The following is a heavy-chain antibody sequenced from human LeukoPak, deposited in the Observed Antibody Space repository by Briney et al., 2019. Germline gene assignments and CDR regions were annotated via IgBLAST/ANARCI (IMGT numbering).Heavy chain of an antibody. CDR3: ARGLKSGYSYGRPFDY. Sequence: SETLSLTCAVYGGSLSGYYWSWIRQPPGKGLEWIGEINHSGSTNYNPSLKSRVTISVDTSKNHFSLKLSSVTAADTAVYYCARGLKSGYSYGRPFDYCGQGTLVTVSS. V-gene: IGHV4-34*01. CDR1: GGSLSGYY. J-gene: IGHJ4*02. CDR2: INHSGST. D-gene: IGHD5-18*01.